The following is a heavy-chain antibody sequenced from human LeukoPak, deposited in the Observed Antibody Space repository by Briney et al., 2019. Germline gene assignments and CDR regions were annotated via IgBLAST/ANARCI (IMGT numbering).Heavy chain of an antibody. J-gene: IGHJ3*02. D-gene: IGHD3-16*01. V-gene: IGHV4-39*07. CDR1: GGSISSSSYY. Sequence: PSETLSLTCSVSGGSISSSSYYWGWIRQAPGKGLEWIGSIYYSGSTYYNPSLKSRVTMSLDTSKNQFSLRLSSVTVADTAVYYCARDQLGDAFDIWGQGTMVTVSS. CDR2: IYYSGST. CDR3: ARDQLGDAFDI.